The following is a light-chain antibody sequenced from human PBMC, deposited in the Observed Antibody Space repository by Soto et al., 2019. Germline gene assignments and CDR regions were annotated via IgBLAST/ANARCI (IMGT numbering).Light chain of an antibody. J-gene: IGKJ3*01. CDR2: GAS. V-gene: IGKV3-15*01. Sequence: EVVMTQSPATLSVSPGNTVTLSCRANQTITSNLAWYQQKPGQAPRLLIYGASTRATGIPARFSGSGSGTDFTLTISSLEPEDFAVYYCQQRSSWPPELSFGPGTKVDIK. CDR1: QTITSN. CDR3: QQRSSWPPELS.